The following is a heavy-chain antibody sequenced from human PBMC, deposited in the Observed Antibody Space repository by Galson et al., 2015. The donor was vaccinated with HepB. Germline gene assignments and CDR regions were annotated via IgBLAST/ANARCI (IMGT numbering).Heavy chain of an antibody. CDR2: IYYSGST. CDR1: GGSISSGGYY. CDR3: ARMSSSWYYFDY. D-gene: IGHD6-13*01. Sequence: TLSLTCTVSGGSISSGGYYWSWIRQHPGKGLEWIGYIYYSGSTYYNPSLKSRVTISVDTSKNQFSLKLSSVTAADTAVYYCARMSSSWYYFDYWGQGTLVTVSS. J-gene: IGHJ4*02. V-gene: IGHV4-31*03.